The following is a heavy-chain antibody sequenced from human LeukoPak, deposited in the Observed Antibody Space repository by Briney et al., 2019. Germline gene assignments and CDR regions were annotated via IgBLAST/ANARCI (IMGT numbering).Heavy chain of an antibody. CDR3: AKTMGAIDHDY. CDR2: ISGSGGST. V-gene: IGHV3-23*01. D-gene: IGHD1-26*01. J-gene: IGHJ4*02. CDR1: GFTFSSYA. Sequence: GGSLRLSCAASGFTFSSYAMSWVRQAPGKGLEWVSAISGSGGSTYYADSVKGRFTISRDNSKNTLYLQVDSLRAEDTAVYYCAKTMGAIDHDYWGQGTLVTVSS.